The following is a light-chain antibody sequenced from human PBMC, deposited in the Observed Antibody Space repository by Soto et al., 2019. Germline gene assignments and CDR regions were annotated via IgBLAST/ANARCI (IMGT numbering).Light chain of an antibody. CDR3: SSHAGIINVV. CDR2: EVT. Sequence: QSVLTQPPSASXSPGQSVTISCTGTSSDVGGYNYVSWYQQHPGKAPKLMIYEVTKRPSGVPDRFSGSKSGNTASLTVSGLLAEDEADYYCSSHAGIINVVFGGGTKVTVL. CDR1: SSDVGGYNY. J-gene: IGLJ3*02. V-gene: IGLV2-8*01.